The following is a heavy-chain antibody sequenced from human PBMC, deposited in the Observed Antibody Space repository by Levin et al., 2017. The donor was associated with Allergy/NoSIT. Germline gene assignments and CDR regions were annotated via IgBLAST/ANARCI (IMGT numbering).Heavy chain of an antibody. J-gene: IGHJ4*02. CDR1: GFTFSNYY. D-gene: IGHD2-2*01. CDR2: VISDGSIT. CDR3: ARGGCSSTSCLDN. Sequence: GESLKISCAASGFTFSNYYMHWVRQAPGKGLVWVSCVISDGSITDYADSVKGRFTISRDNAGNTLYLQMNSLRAEDTAVYYCARGGCSSTSCLDNWGQGILVTVSS. V-gene: IGHV3-74*01.